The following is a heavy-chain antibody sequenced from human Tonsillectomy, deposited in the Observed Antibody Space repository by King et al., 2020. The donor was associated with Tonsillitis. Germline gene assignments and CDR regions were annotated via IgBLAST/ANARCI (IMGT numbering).Heavy chain of an antibody. D-gene: IGHD1-26*01. V-gene: IGHV3-7*01. Sequence: VQLVESGGGLVQPGGSLRLSCAASGFTFANYWMCWVRQAPGKGLEWVANIQNDGSVKNYLGSVKGRFTISRDNAQNSLYLQMNSLRAEDTAVYFCATDPYSGSSDYWGQGTLVTVSS. CDR1: GFTFANYW. CDR2: IQNDGSVK. CDR3: ATDPYSGSSDY. J-gene: IGHJ4*02.